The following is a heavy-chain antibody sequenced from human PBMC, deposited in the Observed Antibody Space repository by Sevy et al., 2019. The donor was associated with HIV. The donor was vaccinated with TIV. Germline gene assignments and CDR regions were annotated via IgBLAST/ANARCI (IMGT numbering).Heavy chain of an antibody. J-gene: IGHJ4*02. CDR2: ISYDGTNK. CDR1: GFTVSRNY. D-gene: IGHD1-26*01. Sequence: GGSLRLSCAASGFTVSRNYMSWVRQAPGKGLEWVAVISYDGTNKNYADSVKDRFTISRDNSKNTLYLQMNSLRADDTAVYYCAREFTGWDLHLDYWGQGTLVTVSS. V-gene: IGHV3-30-3*01. CDR3: AREFTGWDLHLDY.